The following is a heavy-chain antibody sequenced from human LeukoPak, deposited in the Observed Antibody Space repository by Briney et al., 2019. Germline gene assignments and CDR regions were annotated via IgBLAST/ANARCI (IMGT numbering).Heavy chain of an antibody. V-gene: IGHV6-1*01. CDR2: TYYNSKWYN. CDR3: ARAPHGSGCDY. J-gene: IGHJ4*02. CDR1: GDSVSSKSAT. Sequence: SQTLSLTCAISGDSVSSKSATWIWLRQSPSRGLEWLGRTYYNSKWYNEYGLSVRSRVTVIPDTSTNQFSLQLNSVTPEDTAVYYCARAPHGSGCDYWSQGTLVTVSS. D-gene: IGHD6-19*01.